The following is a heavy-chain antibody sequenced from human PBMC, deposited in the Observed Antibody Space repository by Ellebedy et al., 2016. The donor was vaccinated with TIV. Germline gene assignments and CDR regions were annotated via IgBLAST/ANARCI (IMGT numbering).Heavy chain of an antibody. V-gene: IGHV4-30-4*01. CDR3: ARQHRVPDYFDY. D-gene: IGHD4/OR15-4a*01. CDR1: GYSISSGDCY. J-gene: IGHJ4*02. CDR2: IDYSGYT. Sequence: LRLSXSVSGYSISSGDCYWSWIRQPPGEGLEWIGDIDYSGYTYYSPSLKSRLTISVDTSENQVSLKLSSVTAADTAVYYCARQHRVPDYFDYWGQGRLVTVSS.